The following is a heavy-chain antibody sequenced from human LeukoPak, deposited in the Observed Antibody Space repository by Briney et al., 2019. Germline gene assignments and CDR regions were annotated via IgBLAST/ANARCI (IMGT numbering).Heavy chain of an antibody. CDR3: ARVRVVTQDFDY. J-gene: IGHJ4*02. CDR1: GGSTSDYY. D-gene: IGHD4-23*01. CDR2: ISHNGNT. Sequence: SETLSLTCTVSGGSTSDYYWSWIRQPPGKGLEWIGFISHNGNTNYNPSLKSRVTMSIDTPMSQFSLKLSSVIPADTAVYYCARVRVVTQDFDYWGQGTLVTVSS. V-gene: IGHV4-59*01.